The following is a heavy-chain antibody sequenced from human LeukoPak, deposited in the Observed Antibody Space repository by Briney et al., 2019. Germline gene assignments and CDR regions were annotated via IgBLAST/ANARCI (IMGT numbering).Heavy chain of an antibody. D-gene: IGHD5-18*01. CDR1: GFTFSSYS. CDR3: ARDYWGYSYGYGY. V-gene: IGHV3-48*01. CDR2: ISSSSSTI. Sequence: GGSLRLSCAASGFTFSSYSMNWVRQAPGKGLEWVSYISSSSSTIYYADSVKGRFTISRDNAKNSLYLQMNSLRAEDTAVYYCARDYWGYSYGYGYWGQRTLVTVSS. J-gene: IGHJ4*02.